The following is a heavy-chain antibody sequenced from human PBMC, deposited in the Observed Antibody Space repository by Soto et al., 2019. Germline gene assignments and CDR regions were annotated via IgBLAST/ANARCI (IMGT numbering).Heavy chain of an antibody. CDR1: DFNSLSYG. V-gene: IGHV1-18*01. Sequence: QVQLVQSGAEVKKPGASVKVSCKASDFNSLSYGFSWVRQAPGQGLEWMGCISGPNGNTNYALKFQGRVTMTTDTSTNTGYMELRSLRSDDTAVYFCARDRYDTTNGHHLGADYWGQGTLVTVSS. CDR3: ARDRYDTTNGHHLGADY. CDR2: ISGPNGNT. D-gene: IGHD2-8*01. J-gene: IGHJ4*02.